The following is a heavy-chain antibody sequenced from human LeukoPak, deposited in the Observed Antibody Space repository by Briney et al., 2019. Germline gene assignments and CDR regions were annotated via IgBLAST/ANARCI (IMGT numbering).Heavy chain of an antibody. V-gene: IGHV3-74*01. CDR2: INGDGRNI. D-gene: IGHD3-9*01. CDR3: TRDLMDYDVSTGLHHYYMDV. Sequence: GGSLRLSCVASGFTFSSYWMHWVRQDPTKGLVWVSRINGDGRNINYADSVRGRFTISRDNAKNTLYLQMNTLRVEDTAVYYCTRDLMDYDVSTGLHHYYMDVWGQGTTVTVSS. J-gene: IGHJ6*02. CDR1: GFTFSSYW.